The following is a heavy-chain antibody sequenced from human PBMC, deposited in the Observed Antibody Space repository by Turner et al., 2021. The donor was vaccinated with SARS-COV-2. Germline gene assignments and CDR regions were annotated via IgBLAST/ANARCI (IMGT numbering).Heavy chain of an antibody. J-gene: IGHJ6*02. Sequence: EVQLVESGGGLVQPGGSLKLSCAASGFTFSGPAMHWVRQASGKGLEWVGRIRSKANSYATAYAASVKGRFTISRDDSKNTAYLQMNSLKTEDTAVYYCTTPPVAGLVVIDDDYYYGMDVWSQGTTVTVSS. D-gene: IGHD3-22*01. CDR2: IRSKANSYAT. V-gene: IGHV3-73*01. CDR1: GFTFSGPA. CDR3: TTPPVAGLVVIDDDYYYGMDV.